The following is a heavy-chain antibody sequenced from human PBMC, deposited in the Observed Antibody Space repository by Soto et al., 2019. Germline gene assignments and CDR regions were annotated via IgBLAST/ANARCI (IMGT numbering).Heavy chain of an antibody. CDR2: ISSSGSTI. CDR1: GFTFSSYE. V-gene: IGHV3-48*03. D-gene: IGHD1-7*01. Sequence: EVQLVESGGGLVQPGGSLRLACAASGFTFSSYEMNWVRQAPGKGLEWVSYISSSGSTIYYADSVKGRFTICRDNAKNSLYLQMNSLRAEDTAVYYCARVGTPIFDYWGQGTLVTVSS. CDR3: ARVGTPIFDY. J-gene: IGHJ4*02.